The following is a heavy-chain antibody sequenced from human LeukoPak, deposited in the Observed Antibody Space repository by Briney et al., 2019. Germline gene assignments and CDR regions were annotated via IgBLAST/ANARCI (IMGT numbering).Heavy chain of an antibody. J-gene: IGHJ4*02. CDR3: ARGGTGYSSGWYDEWVRWAIDY. V-gene: IGHV1-69*13. Sequence: SVKVSCKASGGTFSSYAISWVRQAPGQGLEWMGGIIPIFGTANYAQKFQGRVAITADESTSTAYMELSSLRSEDTAVYYCARGGTGYSSGWYDEWVRWAIDYWGQGTLVTVSS. CDR1: GGTFSSYA. D-gene: IGHD6-19*01. CDR2: IIPIFGTA.